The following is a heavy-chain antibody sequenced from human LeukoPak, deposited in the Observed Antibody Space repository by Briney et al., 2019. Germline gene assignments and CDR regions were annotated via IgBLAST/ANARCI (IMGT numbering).Heavy chain of an antibody. Sequence: SGGSLRLSCAASGFTFSGSAMHWVRQASGKGLEWVGRITSKANSYATAYAASVKGRFTISRDDSKNTAYLQMNSLKTEDTAVYYCTRSYGSGSYYNTGDVWGKGTTVTVSS. J-gene: IGHJ6*04. CDR1: GFTFSGSA. CDR2: ITSKANSYAT. CDR3: TRSYGSGSYYNTGDV. D-gene: IGHD3-10*01. V-gene: IGHV3-73*01.